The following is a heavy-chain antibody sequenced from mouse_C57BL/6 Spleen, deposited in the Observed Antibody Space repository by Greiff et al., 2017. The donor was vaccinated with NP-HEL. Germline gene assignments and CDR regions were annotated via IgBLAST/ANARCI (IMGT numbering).Heavy chain of an antibody. CDR1: GFTFNTYA. D-gene: IGHD1-1*01. Sequence: EVQLVESGGGLVQPKGSLKLSCAASGFTFNTYAMHWVRQAPGKGLEWVARIRSKSSNYATYYADSVKDRFTISRDDSPSMLYLQMNNLKTEDTAMYYCVRDPYGSSYYAMDYWGQGTSVTVSS. CDR2: IRSKSSNYAT. J-gene: IGHJ4*01. V-gene: IGHV10-3*01. CDR3: VRDPYGSSYYAMDY.